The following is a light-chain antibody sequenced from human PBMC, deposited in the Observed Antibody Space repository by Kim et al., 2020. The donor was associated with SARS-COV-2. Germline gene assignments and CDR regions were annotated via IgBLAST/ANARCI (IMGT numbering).Light chain of an antibody. CDR1: SSNIGAGYD. J-gene: IGLJ3*02. V-gene: IGLV1-40*01. Sequence: QRVTIPCTGRSSNIGAGYDVHWYQQLPGTAPKLLIYGNSNRPSGVPDRFSGSQSGTSASLAITGLQAEDEADYYCQSYDTRLSGWVFGGGTQLTVL. CDR3: QSYDTRLSGWV. CDR2: GNS.